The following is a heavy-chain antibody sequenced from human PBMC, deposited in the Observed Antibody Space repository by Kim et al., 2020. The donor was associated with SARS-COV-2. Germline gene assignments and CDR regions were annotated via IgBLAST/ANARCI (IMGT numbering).Heavy chain of an antibody. CDR2: ISGSGGST. V-gene: IGHV3-23*01. CDR3: AINQLAGWQNHQVVYWYFDL. CDR1: GFTFSSYA. J-gene: IGHJ2*01. D-gene: IGHD6-13*01. Sequence: GGSLRLSCAASGFTFSSYAMSWVRQAPGKGLEWVSAISGSGGSTYYADSVKGRFTISRDTSKNTLYLQMNSLRAEDTAVYYCAINQLAGWQNHQVVYWYFDLWGRGTPVSVSS.